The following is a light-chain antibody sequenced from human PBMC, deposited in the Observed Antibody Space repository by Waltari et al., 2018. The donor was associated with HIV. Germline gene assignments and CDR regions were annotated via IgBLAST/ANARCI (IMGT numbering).Light chain of an antibody. V-gene: IGKV3-15*01. J-gene: IGKJ2*01. CDR1: QSVSSN. Sequence: EIVMTQSPANLSVSPGERATLSCRASQSVSSNLARYQQKPGQAPRPLIHGASTRATGIPARFSGSGSGTDFTLTISSLQSEDFAVYYCQQYNNWPPYTFGQGTKLEIK. CDR2: GAS. CDR3: QQYNNWPPYT.